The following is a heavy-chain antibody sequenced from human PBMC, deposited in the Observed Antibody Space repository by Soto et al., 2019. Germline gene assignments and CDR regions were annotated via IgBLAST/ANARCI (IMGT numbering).Heavy chain of an antibody. CDR2: ISSDGSKK. Sequence: QVHLVESGGGVVQPGRSLRLSCAASGFTFSGYGVHWVRQAPGKGPAWVAVISSDGSKKYYADSVKGRLTISRDNSKNTLYLQMSSLRTEDTAVYYCAKDGDTNGWSGLDYWCQGTLVTVSS. D-gene: IGHD2-8*01. CDR1: GFTFSGYG. J-gene: IGHJ4*02. V-gene: IGHV3-30*18. CDR3: AKDGDTNGWSGLDY.